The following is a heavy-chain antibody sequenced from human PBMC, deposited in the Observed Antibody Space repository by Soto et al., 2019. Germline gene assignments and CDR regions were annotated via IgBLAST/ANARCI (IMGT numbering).Heavy chain of an antibody. D-gene: IGHD3-3*01. CDR2: ISYDGSNK. J-gene: IGHJ4*02. Sequence: QVQLVESGGGVVQPGRSLRLSCAASGFTFSSYAMHWVRQAPGKGLEWVAVISYDGSNKYYADSVKGRFTISRDNSKNTLYRQMNSLIAEDTAVYYCARDGPSRWSGYSFDYWGQGTLVTVSS. CDR1: GFTFSSYA. V-gene: IGHV3-30-3*01. CDR3: ARDGPSRWSGYSFDY.